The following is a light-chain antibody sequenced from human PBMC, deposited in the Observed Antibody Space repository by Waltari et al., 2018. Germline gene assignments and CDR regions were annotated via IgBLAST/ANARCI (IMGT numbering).Light chain of an antibody. V-gene: IGLV1-51*01. CDR3: ATWDSRLTSYV. J-gene: IGLJ1*01. CDR1: SSDIGNNY. CDR2: DNN. Sequence: QSVLTQPPSVSAAPGQRVTISCSGSSSDIGNNYVSWYHQLPGTAPKLLIFDNNRGPYGSPDRFSGSKAGTSATLGITGLQTGDEADYYCATWDSRLTSYVFGTGTRVTVL.